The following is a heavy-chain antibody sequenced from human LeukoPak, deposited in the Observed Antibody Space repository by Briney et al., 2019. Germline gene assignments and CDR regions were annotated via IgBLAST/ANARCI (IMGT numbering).Heavy chain of an antibody. J-gene: IGHJ3*02. CDR1: GVSISSYY. Sequence: SETLSLTCTLSGVSISSYYWTWIRQPPGKGLEYIGYIYYSGTTNYNPSLKSRVTMSVDTSKNQYSLKPTSVTAADTAVYYCARQWGYSGYDPLDIWGQGTMVIVSS. CDR3: ARQWGYSGYDPLDI. CDR2: IYYSGTT. V-gene: IGHV4-59*08. D-gene: IGHD5-12*01.